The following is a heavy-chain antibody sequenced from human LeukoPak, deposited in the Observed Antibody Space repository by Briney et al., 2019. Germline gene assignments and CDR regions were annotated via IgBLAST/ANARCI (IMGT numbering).Heavy chain of an antibody. CDR2: IYHSGST. CDR1: GYSISSGYY. V-gene: IGHV4-38-2*02. J-gene: IGHJ1*01. D-gene: IGHD3-3*01. Sequence: SETLSHTCTVSGYSISSGYYWGWIRQPPGKGLEWIGSIYHSGSTYYNPSLKSRVTISIDTSKNQFSLKLSSVTAADTAVYYCARETSGQGYFQYWGQGTLVTVSS. CDR3: ARETSGQGYFQY.